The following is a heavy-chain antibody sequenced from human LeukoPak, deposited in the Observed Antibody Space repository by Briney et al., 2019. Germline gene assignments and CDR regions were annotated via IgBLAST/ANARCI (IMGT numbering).Heavy chain of an antibody. V-gene: IGHV3-21*01. Sequence: SGGSLRLSCAASGFTFSNYGMSWVRQAPGKGLEWVSSISSSSSYIYYADSVKGRFTISRDNAKNSLYLQMNSLRAEDTAVYYCASGLEWELLKPPIYWGQGTLVTVST. CDR2: ISSSSSYI. J-gene: IGHJ4*02. D-gene: IGHD1-26*01. CDR3: ASGLEWELLKPPIY. CDR1: GFTFSNYG.